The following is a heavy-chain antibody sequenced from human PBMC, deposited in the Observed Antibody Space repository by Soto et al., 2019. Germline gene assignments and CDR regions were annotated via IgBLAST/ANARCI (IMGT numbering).Heavy chain of an antibody. D-gene: IGHD2-21*01. V-gene: IGHV3-74*03. CDR3: VRDMQLWRLDS. CDR1: GLTFRSYW. CDR2: INTDGSVA. J-gene: IGHJ4*02. Sequence: EVQLVESGGGLVQPGESLRLSCAASGLTFRSYWMHWVRQAPGKGLVWVSRINTDGSVAMYVDSVKGRFTISRDNAKNTLYLHMNTLRGEDTAVYYCVRDMQLWRLDSWGLGTLVTVSS.